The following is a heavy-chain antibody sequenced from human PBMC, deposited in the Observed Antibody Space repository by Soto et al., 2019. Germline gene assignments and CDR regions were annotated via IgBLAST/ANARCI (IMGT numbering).Heavy chain of an antibody. CDR3: ARQVHPLEPTDY. CDR1: GGSISSYY. J-gene: IGHJ4*02. CDR2: IYNSGRT. D-gene: IGHD1-1*01. V-gene: IGHV4-59*08. Sequence: SETLSLTYTVSGGSISSYYWSWIRQPPGKALEWIAYIYNSGRTTYNPSLKSRVTISVDTSKNQFSLRLSSVTAADTAVYYCARQVHPLEPTDYWGQGTLVTVSS.